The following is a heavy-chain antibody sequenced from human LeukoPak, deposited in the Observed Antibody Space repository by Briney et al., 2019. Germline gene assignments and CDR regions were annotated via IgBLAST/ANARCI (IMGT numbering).Heavy chain of an antibody. D-gene: IGHD5-24*01. Sequence: PGGSLRLSCAASGFAFSSYWMHWVRQAPGKGLVWVSGVNRDGRDTRYAGSVKGRFTISRDNAKSTLYLQMNSLRAEDTAVYYCARDESQEMVTIRGFDCWGQGTLVTVSS. CDR3: ARDESQEMVTIRGFDC. CDR2: VNRDGRDT. CDR1: GFAFSSYW. J-gene: IGHJ4*02. V-gene: IGHV3-74*01.